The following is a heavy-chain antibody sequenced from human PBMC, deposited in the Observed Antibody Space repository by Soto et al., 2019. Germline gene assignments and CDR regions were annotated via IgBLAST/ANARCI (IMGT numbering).Heavy chain of an antibody. CDR3: TRGPRASSGGTGAY. CDR1: GFSFGSYW. V-gene: IGHV3-74*01. D-gene: IGHD2-2*01. Sequence: EVQLVESGGGLVQPGGALRLSCAAPGFSFGSYWVDLVRQGPGQGPMWVSRIDYEGTTTNYADFVKGRVTISRYNAKSTLYLQMNSLRPEDTAVYYCTRGPRASSGGTGAYWGKGTLVTVSS. J-gene: IGHJ1*01. CDR2: IDYEGTTT.